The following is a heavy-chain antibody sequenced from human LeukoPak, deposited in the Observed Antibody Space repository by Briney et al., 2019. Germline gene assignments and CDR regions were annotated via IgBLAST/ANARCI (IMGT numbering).Heavy chain of an antibody. V-gene: IGHV4-59*01. D-gene: IGHD2/OR15-2a*01. J-gene: IGHJ4*02. CDR3: ARGPNRYYFDY. Sequence: SETLSLTCTVSGGSISSYYWSWIRLPPGKGLEWTGYIYYSGRTNYNPSLKSRVTISVDTSKNQFSLKLSSVTAADTAVYYCARGPNRYYFDYWGQGTLVTVSS. CDR2: IYYSGRT. CDR1: GGSISSYY.